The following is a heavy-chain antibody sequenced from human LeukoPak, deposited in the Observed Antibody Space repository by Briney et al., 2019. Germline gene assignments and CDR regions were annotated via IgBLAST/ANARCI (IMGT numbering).Heavy chain of an antibody. V-gene: IGHV3-15*01. J-gene: IGHJ6*03. CDR2: IKSKNDGRTT. CDR1: GFTFSSYW. CDR3: TTDFSIRPMVV. Sequence: GGSLRLSCAASGFTFSSYWMSWVRQSPRKGLEWVGRIKSKNDGRTTEYAAPVKSRFTISRDDSKNTLYLQMNSLKTEDTAVYYCTTDFSIRPMVVWGKGTTVTVSS.